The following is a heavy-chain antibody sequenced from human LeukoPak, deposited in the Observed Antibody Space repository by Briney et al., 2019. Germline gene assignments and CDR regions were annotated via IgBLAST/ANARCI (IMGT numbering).Heavy chain of an antibody. CDR3: ARSTLGDAFDI. J-gene: IGHJ3*02. CDR2: VNSDGSTT. Sequence: GESLKISCAASSFTFSRSWMHWVRQAPGKGLVWVSRVNSDGSTTRYADSVKGRFTISRDNAKNTLYLQMNSLRAEDTAVYYCARSTLGDAFDIWGQGTMVTVSS. D-gene: IGHD1-1*01. V-gene: IGHV3-74*01. CDR1: SFTFSRSW.